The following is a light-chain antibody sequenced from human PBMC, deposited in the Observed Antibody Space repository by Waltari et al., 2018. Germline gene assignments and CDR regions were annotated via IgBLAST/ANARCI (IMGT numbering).Light chain of an antibody. CDR2: RVS. Sequence: DVVMTQSPLSLPVTPGQAASIPCKSSQSLVHSDGNTHLNWFQQRPGQSPRRLIYRVSNRDSGVPDRFRGSGSGTDFTLKISRVEAEDVGVYYCMQGTHWPYTFGQGTKLDIK. CDR3: MQGTHWPYT. V-gene: IGKV2-30*02. J-gene: IGKJ2*01. CDR1: QSLVHSDGNTH.